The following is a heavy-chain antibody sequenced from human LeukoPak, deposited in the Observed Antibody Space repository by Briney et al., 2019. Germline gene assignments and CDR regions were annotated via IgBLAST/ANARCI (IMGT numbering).Heavy chain of an antibody. V-gene: IGHV1-2*02. J-gene: IGHJ4*02. Sequence: ASVKVSCKASGYTFTGYYMHWVRQAPGQGLEWMGWINPNSGGTNYAQKFQGRVTMTRDTSISTAYMELSRLRSDDTAVYYCARVGLPLGAHLGYWGLGTLVTVSS. CDR3: ARVGLPLGAHLGY. CDR1: GYTFTGYY. CDR2: INPNSGGT. D-gene: IGHD3-16*01.